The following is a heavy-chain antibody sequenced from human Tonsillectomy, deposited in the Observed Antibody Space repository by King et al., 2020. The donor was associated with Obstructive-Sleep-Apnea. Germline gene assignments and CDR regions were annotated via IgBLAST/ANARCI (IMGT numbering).Heavy chain of an antibody. Sequence: VQLVESGGGLVKPGGSLRLSCAASGFTFSSYSMNWFRQAPGKGLEWVSSISSSRSYIYYADSVKGRFTISRDNAKNSLYLQMNSLRAEDTAVYYCARDMAGSGWAFDAFDIWGQGTMVTVSS. D-gene: IGHD6-19*01. V-gene: IGHV3-21*01. CDR2: ISSSRSYI. CDR1: GFTFSSYS. CDR3: ARDMAGSGWAFDAFDI. J-gene: IGHJ3*02.